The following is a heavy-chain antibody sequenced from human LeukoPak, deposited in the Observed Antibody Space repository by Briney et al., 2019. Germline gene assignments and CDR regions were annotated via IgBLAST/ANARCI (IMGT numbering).Heavy chain of an antibody. D-gene: IGHD5-18*01. CDR1: GFTFSDYY. CDR3: ARVPLQGYSYGYPFDY. J-gene: IGHJ4*02. Sequence: PGGSLRLSCAASGFTFSDYYMSCIRQAPGKGLEWVSYISSSGSTIYYADSVKGRFTISRDNAKNSLYLQMNSLRAEDTAMYYCARVPLQGYSYGYPFDYWGQGTLVTVSS. V-gene: IGHV3-11*01. CDR2: ISSSGSTI.